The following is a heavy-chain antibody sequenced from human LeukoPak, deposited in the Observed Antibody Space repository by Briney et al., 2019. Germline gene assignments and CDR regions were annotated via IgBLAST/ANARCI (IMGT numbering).Heavy chain of an antibody. CDR2: VYPGDSDT. J-gene: IGHJ4*02. V-gene: IGHV5-51*01. CDR1: GYNFTNYW. Sequence: GESLKISCKGSGYNFTNYWIGWVRQMPGKGLEWMGIVYPGDSDTRYSPSFQGQVTISADKSISTAYLHWSSLKASDSAMYYCTRRGGGVSYDYWGQGTLVTVS. CDR3: TRRGGGVSYDY. D-gene: IGHD2-21*01.